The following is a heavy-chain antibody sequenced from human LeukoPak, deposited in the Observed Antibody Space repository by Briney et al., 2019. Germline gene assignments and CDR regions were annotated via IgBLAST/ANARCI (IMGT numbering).Heavy chain of an antibody. J-gene: IGHJ4*02. V-gene: IGHV3-23*01. D-gene: IGHD5-12*01. Sequence: GGSLRLSCAASGFTFSSYAMSWVRQAPGKGLEWVSGISNSGGTTYYADSVKGRFTISRDNSKNTLYLQMDSLRAEDTTVYHCAKNLDGVATYFDYWGQGTLVTVSS. CDR2: ISNSGGTT. CDR1: GFTFSSYA. CDR3: AKNLDGVATYFDY.